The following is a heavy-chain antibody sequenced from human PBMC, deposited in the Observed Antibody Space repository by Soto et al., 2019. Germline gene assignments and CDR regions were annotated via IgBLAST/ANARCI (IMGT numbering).Heavy chain of an antibody. Sequence: QITLKESGPTLVRPAQTLTLTCDFSGFSLTSSHMGVAWIRQPPGKALEWLALIYWDDDKRYSPSLKNRLAISKDTSRKHVVLPITNVDPVDTATCFWAHAGDYDLSTFDHWGPGTMVTVSS. V-gene: IGHV2-5*02. CDR2: IYWDDDK. J-gene: IGHJ4*02. CDR3: AHAGDYDLSTFDH. CDR1: GFSLTSSHMG. D-gene: IGHD4-17*01.